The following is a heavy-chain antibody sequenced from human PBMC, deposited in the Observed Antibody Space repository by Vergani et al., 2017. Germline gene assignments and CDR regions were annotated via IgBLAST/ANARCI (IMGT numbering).Heavy chain of an antibody. CDR3: AXHDYCSGGSCYPNNWFDP. V-gene: IGHV4-39*01. CDR1: GGSISSSSYY. CDR2: IYYSGST. D-gene: IGHD2-15*01. J-gene: IGHJ5*02. Sequence: QLQLQESGPGLVKPSETLSLTCTVSGGSISSSSYYWGWIRQPPGKGLEWIGSIYYSGSTYYNPSLKSRVTISVDTSKNQFSLKLSSVTAADTAVYYCAXHDYCSGGSCYPNNWFDPWGQGTLVTVSS.